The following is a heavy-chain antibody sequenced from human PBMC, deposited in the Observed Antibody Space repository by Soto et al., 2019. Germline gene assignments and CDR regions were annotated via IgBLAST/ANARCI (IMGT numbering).Heavy chain of an antibody. V-gene: IGHV4-39*01. CDR2: IYYSGST. CDR1: GGSISSSSYY. Sequence: SETLSLTCTVSGGSISSSSYYWFWIRQPPWKGLEWIGSIYYSGSTYYNPSLKSRVTISVDTSKNQFSLKLSSVTAADTAVYYCARRAGDFWSGFLLNWFDPWGQGTLVTVSS. J-gene: IGHJ5*02. D-gene: IGHD3-3*01. CDR3: ARRAGDFWSGFLLNWFDP.